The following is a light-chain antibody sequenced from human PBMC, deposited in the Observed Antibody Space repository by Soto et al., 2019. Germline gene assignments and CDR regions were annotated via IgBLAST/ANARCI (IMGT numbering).Light chain of an antibody. CDR2: SNN. V-gene: IGLV1-44*01. J-gene: IGLJ1*01. CDR1: SSNIGSNT. Sequence: QSALAQPPSTSGTPGQRVTISCSGSSSNIGSNTVNWYQQLPGTAPKLLIYSNNQRPSGVPDRFSGSKSGTSASLAISGLQSEDEADYYCAAWDDSLNGLFGTGTKGTVL. CDR3: AAWDDSLNGL.